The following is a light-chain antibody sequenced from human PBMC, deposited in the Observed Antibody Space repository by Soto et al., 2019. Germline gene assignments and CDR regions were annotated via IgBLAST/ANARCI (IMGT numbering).Light chain of an antibody. J-gene: IGLJ3*02. Sequence: QSVLTQPASVSGSPGQSITISCTGTSSDIGAFNYVSWYQQHPGKVPKLLIYDVNNRASGISYRFSGSKSGKTASLTISGLQAEDEADYYCSSYTSTTTLVVFGGGTQLTVL. CDR1: SSDIGAFNY. CDR2: DVN. CDR3: SSYTSTTTLVV. V-gene: IGLV2-14*03.